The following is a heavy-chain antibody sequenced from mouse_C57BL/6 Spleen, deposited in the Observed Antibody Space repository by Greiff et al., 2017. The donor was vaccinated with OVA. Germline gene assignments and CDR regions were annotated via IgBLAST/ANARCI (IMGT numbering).Heavy chain of an antibody. Sequence: EVQRVESGGGLVQPGGSMKLSCAASGFTFSDAWMDWVRQSPEKGLEWVAEIRNKANNHATYYAESVKGRFTISRDDSKSSVYLQMNSLRAEDTGIYYCTTGPGRYFDVWGTGTTVTVSS. CDR1: GFTFSDAW. CDR3: TTGPGRYFDV. J-gene: IGHJ1*03. CDR2: IRNKANNHAT. V-gene: IGHV6-6*01.